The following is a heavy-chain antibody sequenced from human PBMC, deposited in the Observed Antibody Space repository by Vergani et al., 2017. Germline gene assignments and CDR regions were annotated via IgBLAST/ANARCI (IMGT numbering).Heavy chain of an antibody. D-gene: IGHD1-1*01. CDR2: ISSSSSYI. J-gene: IGHJ5*02. CDR1: GFTFSSYS. V-gene: IGHV3-21*04. Sequence: EVQLVESGGGLVKRGGSLRLSCAASGFTFSSYSMNWVRQAPGKGLEWVSSISSSSSYIHYSDSLKGRFTISRDNAKSSLYLQMNSLRAEDTAVYYCAKGPIETYNWNQEGASWFDPWGQGTLVTVSS. CDR3: AKGPIETYNWNQEGASWFDP.